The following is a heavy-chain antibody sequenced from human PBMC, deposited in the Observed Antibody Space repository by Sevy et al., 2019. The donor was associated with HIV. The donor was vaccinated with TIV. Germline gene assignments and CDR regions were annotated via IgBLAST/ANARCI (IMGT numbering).Heavy chain of an antibody. CDR3: ALERLSSNVAEYFQN. V-gene: IGHV3-30*03. CDR2: ISLDGGNQ. CDR1: GFTFSSYG. J-gene: IGHJ1*01. Sequence: GGSLRLSCAGSGFTFSSYGVHWVRQTPGKGLEWVATISLDGGNQHYADSVRGRFTISRDNSQNALFLQMNSLRPDDTALYYCALERLSSNVAEYFQNWGQGALVTVSS. D-gene: IGHD1-1*01.